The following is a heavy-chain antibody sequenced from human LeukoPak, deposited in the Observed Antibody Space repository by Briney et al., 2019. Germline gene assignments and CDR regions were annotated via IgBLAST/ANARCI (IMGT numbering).Heavy chain of an antibody. V-gene: IGHV4-34*01. CDR3: GRSGSGRRFSF. Sequence: SETLSLTCAGYGGSLSGYYWSWIRKPQGKGLEWIGEINYSGRTNSNPSLKSRATILVDTSKNQFSLKLSLVTAAATAVYYCGRSGSGRRFSFWGQGTLVTVSS. D-gene: IGHD3-10*01. CDR1: GGSLSGYY. CDR2: INYSGRT. J-gene: IGHJ4*02.